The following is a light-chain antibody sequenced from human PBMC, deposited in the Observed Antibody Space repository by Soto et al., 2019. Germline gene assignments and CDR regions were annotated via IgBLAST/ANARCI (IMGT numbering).Light chain of an antibody. J-gene: IGLJ3*02. CDR1: NIGSKS. Sequence: SYVLTQPPSVSVAPGQTARITCGGNNIGSKSVHWYQHRPGQAPVMVVYDDNDRPSGIPERFSGSDSGNTATLTVSRVEAGDEADYYCQVWDSSSDHWVFGGGTKLTVL. CDR3: QVWDSSSDHWV. V-gene: IGLV3-21*02. CDR2: DDN.